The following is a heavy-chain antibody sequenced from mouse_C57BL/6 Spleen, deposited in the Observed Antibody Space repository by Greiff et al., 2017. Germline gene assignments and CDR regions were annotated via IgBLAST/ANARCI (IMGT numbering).Heavy chain of an antibody. Sequence: EVKLMESGEGLVKPGGSLKLSCAASGFTFSSYAMSWVRQTPEKRLEWVAYISSGGDYIYYADTVKGRFTISRDNARNTLYLQMSSLKSEDTAMYYCTRAAGDYDGTAAWFAYWGQGTLVTVSA. V-gene: IGHV5-9-1*02. CDR2: ISSGGDYI. CDR1: GFTFSSYA. J-gene: IGHJ3*01. CDR3: TRAAGDYDGTAAWFAY. D-gene: IGHD2-4*01.